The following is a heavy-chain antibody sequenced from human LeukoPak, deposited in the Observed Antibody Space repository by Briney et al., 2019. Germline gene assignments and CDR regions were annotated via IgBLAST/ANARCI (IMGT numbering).Heavy chain of an antibody. Sequence: GGSLRLSCAASGFTFSSYGMSWVRQGPGRGLEWVSAISDRGGSTYYADSVKGRFTISRDNSKNTLYLQMNSLRAEDTAVYYCAKDFLGKGAAGTYYFDYWGQGTLVTVSS. J-gene: IGHJ4*02. CDR1: GFTFSSYG. CDR2: ISDRGGST. V-gene: IGHV3-23*01. CDR3: AKDFLGKGAAGTYYFDY. D-gene: IGHD6-13*01.